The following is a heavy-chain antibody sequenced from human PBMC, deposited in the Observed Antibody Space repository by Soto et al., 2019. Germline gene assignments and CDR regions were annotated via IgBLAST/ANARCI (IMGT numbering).Heavy chain of an antibody. J-gene: IGHJ4*02. D-gene: IGHD3-10*01. V-gene: IGHV3-48*03. CDR2: ISSSGSTI. Sequence: EVQLVESGGGLVQPGGSLRLSCAASGFTFSSYEMNWVRQAPGQGLEWVSYISSSGSTIYYADSVKGRFTISRDNAKHSLYLQMNSLRAEDTAVYYCAIDPPLWFGESYYFDYWGQGTLVTVSS. CDR3: AIDPPLWFGESYYFDY. CDR1: GFTFSSYE.